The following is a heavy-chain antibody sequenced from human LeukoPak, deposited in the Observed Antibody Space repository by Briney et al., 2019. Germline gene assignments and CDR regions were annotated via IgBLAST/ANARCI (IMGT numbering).Heavy chain of an antibody. CDR3: ARGSSGWYGRYYFDY. J-gene: IGHJ4*02. V-gene: IGHV1-3*01. Sequence: ASVKVSCKASGYTFTSYAMHWVRQAPGQRLEWMGWINAGNGNTKYSQKFQGRVTITRDTSASTAYMELSSLRSKDTAVYYCARGSSGWYGRYYFDYWGQGTLVTVSS. D-gene: IGHD6-19*01. CDR1: GYTFTSYA. CDR2: INAGNGNT.